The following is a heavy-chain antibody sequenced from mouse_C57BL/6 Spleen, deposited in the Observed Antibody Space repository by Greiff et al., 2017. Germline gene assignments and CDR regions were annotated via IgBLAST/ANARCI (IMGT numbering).Heavy chain of an antibody. CDR3: ALYGSGYAMDY. D-gene: IGHD1-1*01. Sequence: VQLQQSVAELVRPGASVKLSCTASGFNIKNTSMHWVKQRPEQGLEWIGRIDPANGNPKYAPKFQGKATITADTSSNTAYLQLSSLTSEDTAIYYCALYGSGYAMDYWGQGTSVTVSS. CDR2: IDPANGNP. CDR1: GFNIKNTS. V-gene: IGHV14-3*01. J-gene: IGHJ4*01.